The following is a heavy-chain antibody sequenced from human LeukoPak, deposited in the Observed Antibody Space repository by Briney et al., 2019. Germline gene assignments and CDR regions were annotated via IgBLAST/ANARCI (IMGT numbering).Heavy chain of an antibody. V-gene: IGHV4-39*07. CDR1: GGSISSSSYY. Sequence: PSETLSLTCTVSGGSISSSSYYWGWIRQPPGKGLEWIGSIYYSGSTYYNPSLKSRVTISVDTSKNQFSLKLSSVTAADTAVYYCARGALSGSYSFDYWGQGTLVTVSS. J-gene: IGHJ4*02. CDR3: ARGALSGSYSFDY. CDR2: IYYSGST. D-gene: IGHD1-26*01.